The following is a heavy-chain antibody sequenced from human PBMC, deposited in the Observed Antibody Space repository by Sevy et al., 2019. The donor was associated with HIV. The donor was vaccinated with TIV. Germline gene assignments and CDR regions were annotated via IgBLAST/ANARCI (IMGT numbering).Heavy chain of an antibody. J-gene: IGHJ6*04. CDR2: IYSGGST. CDR1: GLTVSSNY. V-gene: IGHV3-53*01. Sequence: GGSLRLSCAASGLTVSSNYMSWVRQAPGKGLEWVSVIYSGGSTYYADSVKGRVTITRDNANNTLYLQMNSLSAEDTAIYFCARVSLRFCLLDVWGKGTTVTVSS. D-gene: IGHD3-3*01. CDR3: ARVSLRFCLLDV.